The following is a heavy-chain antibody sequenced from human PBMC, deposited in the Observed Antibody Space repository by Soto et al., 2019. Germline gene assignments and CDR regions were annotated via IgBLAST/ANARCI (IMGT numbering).Heavy chain of an antibody. D-gene: IGHD1-26*01. CDR1: GDSMTKYY. V-gene: IGHV4-4*07. CDR2: IYTSGST. J-gene: IGHJ4*02. CDR3: ARTVGAAYYFDF. Sequence: SETLSLTCNVSGDSMTKYYWSWIRQPAGKGLEWIGRIYTSGSTNYNPSLKSRVTVSVDTSNNHFSLNLKSVTAADTAVYYCARTVGAAYYFDFWGQGALVTVSS.